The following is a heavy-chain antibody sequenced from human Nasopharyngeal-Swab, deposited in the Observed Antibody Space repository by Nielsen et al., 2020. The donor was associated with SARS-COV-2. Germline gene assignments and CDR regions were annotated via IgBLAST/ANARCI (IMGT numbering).Heavy chain of an antibody. V-gene: IGHV3-49*04. J-gene: IGHJ4*02. CDR1: GFTFGDYA. CDR2: IRSKANGGTT. CDR3: TREYDDSRYAEIFDY. D-gene: IGHD6-13*01. Sequence: GESLKISCTASGFTFGDYAMSWVRQAPGKGLEWVGFIRSKANGGTTEYAASVKGRFTISRDDSKSIAYLQLNSLKTEDTAVYYCTREYDDSRYAEIFDYWGQGTLVTVSS.